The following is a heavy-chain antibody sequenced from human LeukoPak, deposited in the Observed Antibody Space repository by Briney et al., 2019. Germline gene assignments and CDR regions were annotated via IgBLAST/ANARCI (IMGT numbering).Heavy chain of an antibody. V-gene: IGHV4-34*01. CDR2: INHSGST. D-gene: IGHD1-26*01. J-gene: IGHJ4*02. CDR1: GFTFSNYW. CDR3: ARGLGGSYAR. Sequence: GSLRLSCVGSGFTFSNYWMSWVRQPPGKGLEWIGEINHSGSTNYNPSLKSRVTISVDTSNNQFSLKLSSVTAADTAVYYCARGLGGSYARWGQGTLVTVSS.